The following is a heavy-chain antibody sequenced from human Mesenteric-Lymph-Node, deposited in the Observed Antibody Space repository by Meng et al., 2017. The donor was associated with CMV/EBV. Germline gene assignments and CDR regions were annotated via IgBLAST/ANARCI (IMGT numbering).Heavy chain of an antibody. D-gene: IGHD3-3*01. V-gene: IGHV3-23*01. CDR3: AKGRILRFLEWLIS. CDR2: ISGSGGST. J-gene: IGHJ4*02. Sequence: SGFTFSSYAMSWVRQAPGEGLEWVSAISGSGGSTYYADSVKGRFTISRDNSKNTLYLQMNSLRAEDTAVYYCAKGRILRFLEWLISWGQGTLVTVSS. CDR1: GFTFSSYA.